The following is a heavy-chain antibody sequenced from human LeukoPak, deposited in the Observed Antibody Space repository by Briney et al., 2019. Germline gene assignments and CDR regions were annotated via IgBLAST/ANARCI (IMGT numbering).Heavy chain of an antibody. V-gene: IGHV3-48*03. CDR1: GFSLSSYE. CDR2: ISGSGRTI. CDR3: ARSAGITMIRGDPNDY. J-gene: IGHJ4*02. Sequence: GGSLRLSCVGSGFSLSSYEMNWVRQAPGKGLEWVSYISGSGRTIYYADSVKGRFTISRDNAKNSLYLQMNTLTVEDTALYYCARSAGITMIRGDPNDYWGQGTLVTVSS. D-gene: IGHD3-10*01.